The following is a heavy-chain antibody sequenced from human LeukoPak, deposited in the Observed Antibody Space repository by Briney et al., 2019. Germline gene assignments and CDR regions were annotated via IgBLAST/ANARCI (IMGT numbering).Heavy chain of an antibody. J-gene: IGHJ1*01. V-gene: IGHV3-9*01. Sequence: GGSLRLSCAASGFTFDDYAMHWARQAPGKGLEWVSGISWNSGSIGYADSVKGRFTISRDNAKNSLYLQMNSLRAEDTALYYCAKDGIVGATRLGYFQHWGQGTLVTVSS. CDR1: GFTFDDYA. CDR3: AKDGIVGATRLGYFQH. CDR2: ISWNSGSI. D-gene: IGHD1-26*01.